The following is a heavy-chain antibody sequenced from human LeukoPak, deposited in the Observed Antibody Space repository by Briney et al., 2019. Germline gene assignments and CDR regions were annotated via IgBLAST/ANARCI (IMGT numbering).Heavy chain of an antibody. Sequence: SETLSLTCTVSGASVSSASYWSWIRQPPGKGVEWIAHIYNGVNTNYNPSLKSRVTISVDTSKNQSSLRLNSVTAADTAVYYCARSRAFNSGAFDPWGQGSLVTVSS. CDR3: ARSRAFNSGAFDP. D-gene: IGHD1-26*01. CDR1: GASVSSASY. V-gene: IGHV4-61*01. CDR2: IYNGVNT. J-gene: IGHJ5*02.